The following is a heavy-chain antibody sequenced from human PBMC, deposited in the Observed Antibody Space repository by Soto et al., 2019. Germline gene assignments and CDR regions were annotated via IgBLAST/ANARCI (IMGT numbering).Heavy chain of an antibody. CDR2: ISGSGGST. Sequence: GESLKISCAASGFTFSSYAMSWVRQAPGKGLEWVSAISGSGGSTYYADSVKGRFTISRDNSKNTLYLQMNSLRAEDTAVYYCAKRHGWLQFSWFDPWGQGTLVTVSS. V-gene: IGHV3-23*01. J-gene: IGHJ5*02. D-gene: IGHD5-12*01. CDR1: GFTFSSYA. CDR3: AKRHGWLQFSWFDP.